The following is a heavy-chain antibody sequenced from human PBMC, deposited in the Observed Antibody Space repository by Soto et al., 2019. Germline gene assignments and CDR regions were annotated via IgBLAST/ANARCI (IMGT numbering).Heavy chain of an antibody. Sequence: PGESLKISCKGSGYIFAGYWITCLLQRPGKGLEWMGRIDPSDSQTYYSPSFRGHVTISVTKSITTVFLQWSSLRASDTAMYYCARQIYDSDTGPNFQYYFDSWGQGTPVTVSS. V-gene: IGHV5-10-1*01. CDR2: IDPSDSQT. CDR3: ARQIYDSDTGPNFQYYFDS. J-gene: IGHJ4*02. D-gene: IGHD3-22*01. CDR1: GYIFAGYW.